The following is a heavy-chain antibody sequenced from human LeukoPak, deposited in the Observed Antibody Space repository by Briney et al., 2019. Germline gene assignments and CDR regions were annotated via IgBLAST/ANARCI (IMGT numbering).Heavy chain of an antibody. CDR2: INPNSGDT. V-gene: IGHV1-2*02. D-gene: IGHD3-16*01. Sequence: ASVKVSCKASGYTFTNYYMHWVRQAPGQGLEWMGWINPNSGDTKYSQKFQGRVTMTRDTSISTAYMELSRLRSDDTAVYYCATQRGSYLWGTDFDYWGQGTLVTVSS. CDR3: ATQRGSYLWGTDFDY. CDR1: GYTFTNYY. J-gene: IGHJ4*02.